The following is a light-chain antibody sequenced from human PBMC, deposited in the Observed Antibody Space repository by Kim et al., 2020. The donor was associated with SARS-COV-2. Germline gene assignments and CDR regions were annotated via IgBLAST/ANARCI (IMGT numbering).Light chain of an antibody. Sequence: QSVLTQPPSVSGTPGQRVTISCSGSSFNIGSNTVNWNQQVPGTGPQLLIHTNNQRPSGVPDRFSGSKSDTSAFLAISGLQSEDEADYYCAVWDDSLNGRVFGGGTQLTVL. CDR1: SFNIGSNT. V-gene: IGLV1-44*01. J-gene: IGLJ2*01. CDR3: AVWDDSLNGRV. CDR2: TNN.